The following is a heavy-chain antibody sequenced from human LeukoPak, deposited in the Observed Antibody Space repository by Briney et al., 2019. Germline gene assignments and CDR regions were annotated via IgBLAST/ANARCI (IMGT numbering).Heavy chain of an antibody. V-gene: IGHV4-4*02. D-gene: IGHD5-18*01. Sequence: SGTLSLTCAVSGGSISSSNWWSWARQSPGNGLEWIGEIHQSGGTNYNPSLKSRVTILVDKSKNQISLKLSSVTAADTAVYYCARQGDRGYSYGVWGQGTLVSVSS. CDR3: ARQGDRGYSYGV. CDR2: IHQSGGT. J-gene: IGHJ4*02. CDR1: GGSISSSNW.